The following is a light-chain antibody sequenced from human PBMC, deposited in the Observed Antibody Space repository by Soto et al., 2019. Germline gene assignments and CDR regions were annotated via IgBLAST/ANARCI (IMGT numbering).Light chain of an antibody. CDR3: CSYAGTSYV. V-gene: IGLV2-11*01. Sequence: QSVLTQPRSGSGSPGQSGTISCTGTSSDVGRYNYVSWYQHHPGKAPKLMVYDVSKRPSGVPDRFSGSKSGNTASLTMSGLQAEDEADYYCCSYAGTSYVFGAGTKVTVL. CDR1: SSDVGRYNY. CDR2: DVS. J-gene: IGLJ1*01.